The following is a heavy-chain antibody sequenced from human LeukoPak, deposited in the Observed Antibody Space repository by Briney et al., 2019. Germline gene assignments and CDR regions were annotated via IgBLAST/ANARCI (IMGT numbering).Heavy chain of an antibody. Sequence: PSQTLSLTCTVSGGSISSGGYYWSWIRQHPGKGLEWIGYIYYSGSTYYNPSLKSRVTISVDTSKNQFSLKLSSVTAADTAVYYCARVRFLEWLFESDAFDIWGQGTTVTVSS. CDR1: GGSISSGGYY. V-gene: IGHV4-31*03. CDR3: ARVRFLEWLFESDAFDI. J-gene: IGHJ3*02. D-gene: IGHD3-3*01. CDR2: IYYSGST.